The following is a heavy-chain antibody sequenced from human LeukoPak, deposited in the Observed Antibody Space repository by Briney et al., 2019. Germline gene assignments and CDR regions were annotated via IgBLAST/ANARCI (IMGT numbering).Heavy chain of an antibody. V-gene: IGHV4-39*07. CDR3: ARDASFTIPSLGFDP. Sequence: SETLSLTCTVSGGSISSSSYYWGWIRQPPGKGLEWIGSIYYSGSTYYNPSLKSRVTISVDTSKNQFSLKLSSVTAADTAVYYCARDASFTIPSLGFDPWGQGTLVTVSS. J-gene: IGHJ5*02. D-gene: IGHD3-3*01. CDR2: IYYSGST. CDR1: GGSISSSSYY.